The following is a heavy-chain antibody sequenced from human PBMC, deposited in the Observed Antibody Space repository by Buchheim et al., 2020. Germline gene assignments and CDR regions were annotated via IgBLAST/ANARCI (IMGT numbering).Heavy chain of an antibody. CDR1: GITFSSYA. CDR3: ARSNGGIIAAVPFGLSNYYYYYMDV. J-gene: IGHJ6*03. D-gene: IGHD6-13*01. CDR2: IIPMFGTA. V-gene: IGHV1-69*12. Sequence: QFQLVQSGAEVKKPGSSVKVACKASGITFSSYAFSWVRQAPGQGLEWMGGIIPMFGTANYGQKFQGRVTITADDSTSTVYMELSSLRSEDTALYYCARSNGGIIAAVPFGLSNYYYYYMDVWGKGTT.